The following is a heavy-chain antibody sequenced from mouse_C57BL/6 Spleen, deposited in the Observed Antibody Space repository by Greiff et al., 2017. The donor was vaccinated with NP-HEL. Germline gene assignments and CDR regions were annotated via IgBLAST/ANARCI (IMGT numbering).Heavy chain of an antibody. CDR1: GYTFTSYW. J-gene: IGHJ2*01. CDR2: IHPNSGST. V-gene: IGHV1-64*01. D-gene: IGHD1-1*01. CDR3: ARGILPLDY. Sequence: QVQLQQPGAELVKPGASVKLSCKASGYTFTSYWMHWVKQRPGQGLEWIGMIHPNSGSTNYNEKFKGKATLTVDKSSSTAYMQLSSLTSEDSAVYYCARGILPLDYWGQGTTLTVSS.